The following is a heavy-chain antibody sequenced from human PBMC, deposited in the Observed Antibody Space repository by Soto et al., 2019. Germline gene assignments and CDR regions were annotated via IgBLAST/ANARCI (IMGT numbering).Heavy chain of an antibody. CDR3: ARDRVPRSGMDV. J-gene: IGHJ6*02. CDR2: ISSSSSYT. Sequence: GGSLRPSCAASGFTFSDYYMSWIRQAPGKGLEWVSYISSSSSYTNYADSVKGRFTISRDNAKNSLYLQMNSLRAEDTAVYYCARDRVPRSGMDVWGQGTTVTVSS. D-gene: IGHD2-2*01. CDR1: GFTFSDYY. V-gene: IGHV3-11*06.